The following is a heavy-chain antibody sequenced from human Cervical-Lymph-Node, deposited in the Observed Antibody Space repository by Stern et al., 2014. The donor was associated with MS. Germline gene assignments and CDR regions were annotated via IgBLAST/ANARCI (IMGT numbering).Heavy chain of an antibody. CDR1: GYTFTNYY. CDR2: INPNGSVT. Sequence: MQLVESGPEVKKPGASVMVSCKTSGYTFTNYYIHWVRQAPGQGLEWMGIINPNGSVTASAQKFQGRLTMTRDTSTTTVYIRLIPLTSEDTAMYYCTRAVGGVGREWGQGTLVFVSS. V-gene: IGHV1-46*01. CDR3: TRAVGGVGRE. J-gene: IGHJ4*02. D-gene: IGHD3-16*01.